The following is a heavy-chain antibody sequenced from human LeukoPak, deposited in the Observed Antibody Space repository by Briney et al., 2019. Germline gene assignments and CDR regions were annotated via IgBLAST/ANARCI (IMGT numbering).Heavy chain of an antibody. Sequence: KASETLTLTCTVSGGSISIFYWSWIRQPAGKGLDWIGRIHSSGSINHNPSLKSRATLSVDTSKNQFSLKLSSVTAADTAVYYCARHYYDSSAFVSDFDYWGQGTLVTVSS. D-gene: IGHD3-22*01. V-gene: IGHV4-4*07. CDR1: GGSISIFY. CDR2: IHSSGSI. J-gene: IGHJ4*02. CDR3: ARHYYDSSAFVSDFDY.